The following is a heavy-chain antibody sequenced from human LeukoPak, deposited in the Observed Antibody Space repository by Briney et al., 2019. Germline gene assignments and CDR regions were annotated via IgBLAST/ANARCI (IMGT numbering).Heavy chain of an antibody. CDR2: INPIFGRA. V-gene: IGHV1-69*05. CDR1: VCTFIRYA. D-gene: IGHD2-2*01. Sequence: SVKVCCKASVCTFIRYALSWVRQTPAQGREWMGGINPIFGRANYAQKFQGRGTITTDEHARTAYMQLSRLRSDETAGYVCAGVLHGAPSDIYCYYMDVWGKGTTVTVSS. J-gene: IGHJ6*03. CDR3: AGVLHGAPSDIYCYYMDV.